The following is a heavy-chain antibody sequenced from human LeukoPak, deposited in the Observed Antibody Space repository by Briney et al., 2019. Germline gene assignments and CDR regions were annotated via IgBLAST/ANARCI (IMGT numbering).Heavy chain of an antibody. D-gene: IGHD3-22*01. CDR3: ARHTYYDSSGYYCAFDI. Sequence: GESLQISCKGFRYSFSNYWIGWVRHMPGKGLEWMGIIYPGDSDTRYSPSFQGQVTISADKSISTAYLQWSSLKASDTAMYYCARHTYYDSSGYYCAFDIWGQGTMVTVSS. CDR1: RYSFSNYW. V-gene: IGHV5-51*01. J-gene: IGHJ3*02. CDR2: IYPGDSDT.